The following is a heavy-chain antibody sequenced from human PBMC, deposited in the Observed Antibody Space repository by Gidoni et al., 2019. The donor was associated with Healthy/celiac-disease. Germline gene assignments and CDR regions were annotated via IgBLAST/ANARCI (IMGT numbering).Heavy chain of an antibody. CDR1: GFTFSSYS. CDR3: ARATRDFDWSYDFDY. V-gene: IGHV3-48*01. CDR2: ISSSSSTI. D-gene: IGHD3-9*01. Sequence: EVQLVESGGGLVQPGGSLRLSCAASGFTFSSYSMNWVRQAPGKGLEWVSYISSSSSTIYHADSVKGRFTISRDNAKNSLYLQMNSLRAEDTAVYYCARATRDFDWSYDFDYWGQGILVTVSS. J-gene: IGHJ4*02.